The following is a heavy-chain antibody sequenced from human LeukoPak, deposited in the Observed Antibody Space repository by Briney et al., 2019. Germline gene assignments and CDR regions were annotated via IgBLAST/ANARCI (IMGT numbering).Heavy chain of an antibody. CDR2: TFYRSKWYT. CDR1: GDSVSDKSAG. J-gene: IGHJ2*01. V-gene: IGHV6-1*01. D-gene: IGHD1-1*01. CDR3: ARVWNDVWYFDL. Sequence: SQTLSLTCAISGDSVSDKSAGWNWIRQSPSRGLEWLGRTFYRSKWYTDYAVSVKSRITISADTSNNQFSLQLKSVTPEDTAVYYCARVWNDVWYFDLWGRGTLVTVSS.